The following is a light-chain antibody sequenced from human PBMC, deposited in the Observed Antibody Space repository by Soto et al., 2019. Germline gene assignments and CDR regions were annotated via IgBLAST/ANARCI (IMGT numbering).Light chain of an antibody. Sequence: DIQMTQSPSTLSASVGDRVTITCRPSQTISTLLAWYQQRPGKAPNLLIYKASSLESGVPSRFSGSGSGTEFTLTISSLQPDDFATYFCQQYSTYPWTFGQGTKV. CDR3: QQYSTYPWT. V-gene: IGKV1-5*03. CDR2: KAS. J-gene: IGKJ1*01. CDR1: QTISTL.